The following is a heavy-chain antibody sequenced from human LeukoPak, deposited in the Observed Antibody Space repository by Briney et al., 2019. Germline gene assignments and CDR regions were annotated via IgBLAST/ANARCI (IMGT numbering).Heavy chain of an antibody. CDR2: INPNSGGT. Sequence: VASVKVSCKAPGYTFTGYYMHWVRQAPGQGLEWMGWINPNSGGTNYAQKFQGRVTMTRDTSISTAYMELSRLRSDDTAVYYCATHYEVYSNFPSRYCFDYWGQGTLVTVSS. CDR1: GYTFTGYY. D-gene: IGHD4-11*01. J-gene: IGHJ4*02. V-gene: IGHV1-2*02. CDR3: ATHYEVYSNFPSRYCFDY.